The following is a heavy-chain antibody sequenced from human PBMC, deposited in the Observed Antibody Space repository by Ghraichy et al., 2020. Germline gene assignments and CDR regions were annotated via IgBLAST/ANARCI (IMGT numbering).Heavy chain of an antibody. CDR2: ISYDGSNK. CDR1: GFTFSSYG. V-gene: IGHV3-30*18. Sequence: GGSLRLSCAASGFTFSSYGMHWVRQAPGKGLEWVAVISYDGSNKYYADSVKGRFTISRDNSKNTLYLQMNSLRAEDTAVYYCAKGQYVVRGTFDYWGQGTLVTVSS. D-gene: IGHD3-10*01. CDR3: AKGQYVVRGTFDY. J-gene: IGHJ4*02.